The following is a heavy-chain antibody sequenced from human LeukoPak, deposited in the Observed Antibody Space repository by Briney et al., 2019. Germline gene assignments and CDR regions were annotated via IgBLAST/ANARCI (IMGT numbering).Heavy chain of an antibody. CDR3: ASEGSSGYYYNDY. Sequence: SETLSLTCTVSGGSISTSNYYWGWIRQPPGKGLEWIGSIYYSGSTYYNPSLKSRVTISVDTSKNQFSLKLSSVTAADTAVYYCASEGSSGYYYNDYWGQGTLVTVSS. J-gene: IGHJ4*02. D-gene: IGHD3-22*01. CDR1: GGSISTSNYY. CDR2: IYYSGST. V-gene: IGHV4-39*07.